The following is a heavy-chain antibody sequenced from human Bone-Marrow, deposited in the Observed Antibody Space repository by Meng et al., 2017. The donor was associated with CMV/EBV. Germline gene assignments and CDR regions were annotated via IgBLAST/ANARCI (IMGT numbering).Heavy chain of an antibody. D-gene: IGHD4-11*01. CDR1: GYTFTGCY. J-gene: IGHJ4*02. CDR3: ARGTTLGAREDY. Sequence: ASVKVSCKASGYTFTGCYLHWVRQAPGQGLQWMGWINPNSGDTNYAQKFQGRVTMTRDTSISTAYMELNSLRSDDTAVYYCARGTTLGAREDYWGQGTLVTVSS. CDR2: INPNSGDT. V-gene: IGHV1-2*02.